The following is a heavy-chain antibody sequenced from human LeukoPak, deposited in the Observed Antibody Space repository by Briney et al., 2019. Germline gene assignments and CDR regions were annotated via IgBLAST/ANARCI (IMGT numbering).Heavy chain of an antibody. Sequence: GGSLRLSCAASGFTFSNYEMNWVRQAPGKGLEWVSSISTSSSYIHYADSVKGRFTISRDNAKNSLYLQMNSLRAEDTAVYYCARGTLNIPGEHGAFDYWGQGTLVTVSS. J-gene: IGHJ4*02. V-gene: IGHV3-21*01. CDR3: ARGTLNIPGEHGAFDY. CDR1: GFTFSNYE. CDR2: ISTSSSYI. D-gene: IGHD1-14*01.